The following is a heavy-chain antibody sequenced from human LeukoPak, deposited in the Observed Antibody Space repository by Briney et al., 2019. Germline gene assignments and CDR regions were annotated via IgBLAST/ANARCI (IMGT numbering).Heavy chain of an antibody. CDR2: ISSSGSTI. Sequence: KPGGSLRLSCAASGFTFSIYAMSWIRQAPGKGLEWASYISSSGSTIYYADSVKGRFTISRDNAKNSLYLQMNSLRAEDTAVYYCAREYGDYLSPHFDYWGQGTLVTVSS. D-gene: IGHD4-17*01. V-gene: IGHV3-11*01. CDR1: GFTFSIYA. J-gene: IGHJ4*02. CDR3: AREYGDYLSPHFDY.